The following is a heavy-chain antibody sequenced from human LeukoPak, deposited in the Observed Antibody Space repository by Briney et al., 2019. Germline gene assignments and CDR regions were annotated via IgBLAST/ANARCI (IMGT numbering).Heavy chain of an antibody. J-gene: IGHJ6*03. CDR2: ISAYNGNT. D-gene: IGHD1-7*01. Sequence: GASVKVSCKASGYTFTSYGISWVRQAPGQGLEWMGWISAYNGNTNYAQKLQGRVTMTTDTSTSTAYMELRSLGSDDTAVYYCARESKLELPPLYYYYYMDVWGKGTTVTVSS. CDR1: GYTFTSYG. CDR3: ARESKLELPPLYYYYYMDV. V-gene: IGHV1-18*01.